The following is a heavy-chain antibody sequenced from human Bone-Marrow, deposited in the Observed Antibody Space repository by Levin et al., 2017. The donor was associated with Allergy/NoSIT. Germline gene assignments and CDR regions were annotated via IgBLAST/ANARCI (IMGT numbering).Heavy chain of an antibody. CDR1: GVSITSGDYF. V-gene: IGHV4-30-4*02. D-gene: IGHD3-10*01. CDR2: IHYSGNS. CDR3: GRGGYINPRCTVVD. J-gene: IGHJ4*02. Sequence: SETLSLTCTVSGVSITSGDYFWTWIRQPPGKGLECIGYIHYSGNSYYNPSLKSRVTMSLDTSKNQLSLRLNSVTAPDTAVYYCGRGGYINPRCTVVDWGQGTLLSVSS.